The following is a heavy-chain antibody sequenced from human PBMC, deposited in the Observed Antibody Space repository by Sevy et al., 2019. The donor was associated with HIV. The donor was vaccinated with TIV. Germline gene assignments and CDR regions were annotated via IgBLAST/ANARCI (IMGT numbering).Heavy chain of an antibody. V-gene: IGHV4-34*01. CDR1: GGSFSGYY. D-gene: IGHD3-22*01. J-gene: IGHJ3*02. Sequence: SETLSLTCAVYGGSFSGYYWSWIRLPPDKGLEWIGEFNHSGSTNNNPSLKSRVTISVDTSKNQFSLKLSSVTAADTAVYYCARGRIHCDSSGYRLTYAFDIWGQGTMVTVSS. CDR3: ARGRIHCDSSGYRLTYAFDI. CDR2: FNHSGST.